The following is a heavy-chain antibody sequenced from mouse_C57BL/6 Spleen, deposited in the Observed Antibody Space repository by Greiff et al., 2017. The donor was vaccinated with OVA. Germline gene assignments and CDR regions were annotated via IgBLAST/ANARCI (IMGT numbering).Heavy chain of an antibody. CDR3: AREHYDYDGYAMDY. J-gene: IGHJ4*01. Sequence: VKLMESGPELVKPGASVKLSCKASGYTFTSYDINWVKQRPGQGLEWIGWIYPRDGSTKYNEKFKGKATLTVDTSSSTAYMQLSSLTSEDSAVYYCAREHYDYDGYAMDYWGQGTSVTVSS. D-gene: IGHD2-4*01. V-gene: IGHV1-85*01. CDR1: GYTFTSYD. CDR2: IYPRDGST.